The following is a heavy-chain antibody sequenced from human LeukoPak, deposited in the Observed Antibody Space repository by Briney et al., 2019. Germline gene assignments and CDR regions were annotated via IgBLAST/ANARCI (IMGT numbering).Heavy chain of an antibody. D-gene: IGHD6-19*01. V-gene: IGHV3-30*18. CDR1: GFTFSSYG. CDR2: ISYDGSNK. CDR3: AKDRNSEWLDLNWFDP. Sequence: PGRSLRLSCAASGFTFSSYGMHWVRQAPGKGLEWVAVISYDGSNKYYADSVKGRFTIPRDNSKNTLYLQMNSLRAEDTAVYYCAKDRNSEWLDLNWFDPWGQGTLVTVSS. J-gene: IGHJ5*02.